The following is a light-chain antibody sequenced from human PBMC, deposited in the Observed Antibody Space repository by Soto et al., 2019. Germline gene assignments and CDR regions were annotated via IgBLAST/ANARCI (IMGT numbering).Light chain of an antibody. J-gene: IGLJ1*01. CDR3: SSYAGSNKSG. V-gene: IGLV2-8*01. CDR2: EVS. Sequence: QSVLTQPPSASGSPGQSVTISCTGTSSDVGGYNYVSWYQQHPGKAPKLMIYEVSKRPSGVPDRFSGSKSGNTASLTVSGLQPEDEADYYCSSYAGSNKSGFGNGTKVTVL. CDR1: SSDVGGYNY.